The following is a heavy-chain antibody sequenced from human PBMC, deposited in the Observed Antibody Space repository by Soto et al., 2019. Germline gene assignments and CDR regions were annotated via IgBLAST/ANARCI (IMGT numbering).Heavy chain of an antibody. Sequence: SETLSLTCAVYGGSSSSYYWSWIRQPPGKGLEWIGEVYQSGGTNYNPSLKSRVTISEDTSKNQFSLKPKSVTAADTAVYYCGAVASSADFYGKDVWGQGTTVTVSS. J-gene: IGHJ6*02. D-gene: IGHD6-19*01. V-gene: IGHV4-34*01. CDR2: VYQSGGT. CDR3: GAVASSADFYGKDV. CDR1: GGSSSSYY.